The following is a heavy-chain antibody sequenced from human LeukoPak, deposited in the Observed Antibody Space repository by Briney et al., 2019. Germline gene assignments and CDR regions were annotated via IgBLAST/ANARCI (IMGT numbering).Heavy chain of an antibody. V-gene: IGHV4-61*02. D-gene: IGHD1-26*01. CDR2: IYTSGST. CDR3: ARRPRKWELLNDAFDI. CDR1: GGSISSGSYY. J-gene: IGHJ3*02. Sequence: SQTLSLTCTVSGGSISSGSYYWSWIRQPAGKGLEWIGRIYTSGSTNYNPSLKSRVTISVDTSKNQFSLKLSSVTAADSAVYYCARRPRKWELLNDAFDIWGQGTMVTVSS.